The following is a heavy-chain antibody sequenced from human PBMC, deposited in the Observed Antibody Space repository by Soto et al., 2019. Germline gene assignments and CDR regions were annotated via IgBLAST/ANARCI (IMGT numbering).Heavy chain of an antibody. D-gene: IGHD3-3*01. CDR1: GYTFTSYG. V-gene: IGHV1-18*01. Sequence: ASVKVSCKASGYTFTSYGISWVRQAPGQGLEWMGWISAYNGNTNYAQKLQGRVTMTTDTSTSTAYMELRSLRSDDTAVYYCARDFQYYDFWSGYHNYMDVWGKGTTVTVSS. CDR3: ARDFQYYDFWSGYHNYMDV. J-gene: IGHJ6*03. CDR2: ISAYNGNT.